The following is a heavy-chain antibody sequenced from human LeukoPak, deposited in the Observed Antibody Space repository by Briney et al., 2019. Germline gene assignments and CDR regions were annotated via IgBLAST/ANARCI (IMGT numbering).Heavy chain of an antibody. V-gene: IGHV3-20*04. CDR1: GFTFDDYG. CDR3: ARTKGYSYGFDY. D-gene: IGHD5-18*01. J-gene: IGHJ4*02. CDR2: INWNGGST. Sequence: GGSLRLSCAAYGFTFDDYGMSWVRQAPGKGLEWVSGINWNGGSTGYADSVKGRFTISRDNAKHSLYLQMNSLRAENTALYYCARTKGYSYGFDYWGQGTLVTVSS.